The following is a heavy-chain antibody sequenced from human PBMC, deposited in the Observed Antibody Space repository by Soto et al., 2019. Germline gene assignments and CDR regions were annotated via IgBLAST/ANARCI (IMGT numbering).Heavy chain of an antibody. CDR3: ARGPNGDKVDF. Sequence: QVQLQESGPGLVEPSQTLSLTCTVSGGSVSSAYDSWSWIRQSPGRGLEWMGHIYNSGSTYSNPSLKSRLTVSVDTSKNQFSLKLSSVTAADTAVYYCARGPNGDKVDFWGQGTLVTVSS. CDR2: IYNSGST. J-gene: IGHJ4*02. D-gene: IGHD7-27*01. CDR1: GGSVSSAYDS. V-gene: IGHV4-30-4*01.